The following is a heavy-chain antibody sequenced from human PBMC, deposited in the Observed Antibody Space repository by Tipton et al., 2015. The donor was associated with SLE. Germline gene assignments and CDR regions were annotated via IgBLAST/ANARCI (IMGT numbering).Heavy chain of an antibody. V-gene: IGHV4-39*01. CDR3: ARVRGWHGVGINLSRGGMDV. D-gene: IGHD3-3*01. Sequence: TLSLTCTVSGGSISTPTYYWYCVRQSPGKGLEWIGTIYYSGRTYYNPSLKSRVGISQDTSKNQFSLKLSSVTAADTAVYYCARVRGWHGVGINLSRGGMDVWGKGTTVTVSS. CDR2: IYYSGRT. CDR1: GGSISTPTYY. J-gene: IGHJ6*03.